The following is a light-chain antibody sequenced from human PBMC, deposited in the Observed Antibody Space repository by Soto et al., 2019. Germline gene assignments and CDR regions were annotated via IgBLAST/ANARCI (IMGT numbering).Light chain of an antibody. CDR3: QQSFIAPWT. CDR2: AAS. CDR1: QSITGY. Sequence: DIQMTQSPSSLSASVGDSVTITCRASQSITGYLNWYQQKPGKVPKLLIYAASTLQSGVPSRFSGSGSGTDFTLTLSSLQAEDSATYYCQQSFIAPWTFGQGTKVEIK. V-gene: IGKV1-39*01. J-gene: IGKJ1*01.